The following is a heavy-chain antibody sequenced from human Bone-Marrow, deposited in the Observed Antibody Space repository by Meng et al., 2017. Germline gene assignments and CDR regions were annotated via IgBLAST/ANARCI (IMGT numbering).Heavy chain of an antibody. CDR3: ARGGWWELRWGQYYFDY. V-gene: IGHV1-69*13. CDR2: IIPIFGTA. J-gene: IGHJ4*02. CDR1: GGTFSSYA. Sequence: SVKVSCKASGGTFSSYAISWVRQAPGQGLEWMGWIIPIFGTANYAQKFQGRVTITADESTSTAYMELSSLRSEDTAVYYCARGGWWELRWGQYYFDYWGQGTLVTVSS. D-gene: IGHD1-26*01.